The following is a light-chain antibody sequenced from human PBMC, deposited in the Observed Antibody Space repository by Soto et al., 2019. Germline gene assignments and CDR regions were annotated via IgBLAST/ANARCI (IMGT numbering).Light chain of an antibody. Sequence: EIVMTQSPATLSVSPGERATLSCRASQSISNKLAWYQHKPGQAPRLLICDTSTRVAGIPARFTGSGSGTDFTLTISSLQSEDFAVYYCQQYNIWRSISFGQGTRLESK. CDR3: QQYNIWRSIS. CDR2: DTS. CDR1: QSISNK. J-gene: IGKJ5*01. V-gene: IGKV3-15*01.